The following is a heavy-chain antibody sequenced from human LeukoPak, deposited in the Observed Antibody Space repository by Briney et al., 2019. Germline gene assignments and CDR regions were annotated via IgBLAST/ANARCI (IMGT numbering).Heavy chain of an antibody. J-gene: IGHJ4*02. CDR1: GFTFSSYS. CDR2: ISSSSSYI. D-gene: IGHD6-19*01. V-gene: IGHV3-21*03. CDR3: TTDRPYSSGWPRAY. Sequence: AGGSLRLSCAASGFTFSSYSMNWVRQAPGKGLEWVSSISSSSSYIYYADSVKGRFTISRDNAKNSLYLQMNSLKTEDTAVYYCTTDRPYSSGWPRAYWGQGTLVTVSS.